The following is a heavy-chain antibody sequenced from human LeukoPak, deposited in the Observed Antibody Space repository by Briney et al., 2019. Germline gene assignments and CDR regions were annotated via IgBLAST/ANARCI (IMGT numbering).Heavy chain of an antibody. CDR3: ARGSNYDFWSDYYKGAFDI. D-gene: IGHD3-3*01. Sequence: PSETLSPTCTVSGGSISSYYWSWIRQPPGKGLEWIGYIYYSGSTNYNPSLKSRVTISVDTSKNQFSLKLSSVTAADTAVYYCARGSNYDFWSDYYKGAFDIWGQGTMVTVSS. CDR2: IYYSGST. V-gene: IGHV4-59*01. CDR1: GGSISSYY. J-gene: IGHJ3*02.